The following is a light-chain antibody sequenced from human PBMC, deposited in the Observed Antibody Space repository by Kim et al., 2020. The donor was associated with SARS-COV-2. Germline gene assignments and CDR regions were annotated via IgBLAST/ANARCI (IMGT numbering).Light chain of an antibody. Sequence: PGQRVTISGTGSSSNIGAGYEVHWYQRLPGTAPKLLIYGSSNRPSGVPDRFSGSKSATSASLAITGLQAEDEADYYCQSYDTSHVIFGGGTQLTVL. CDR3: QSYDTSHVI. CDR2: GSS. CDR1: SSNIGAGYE. V-gene: IGLV1-40*01. J-gene: IGLJ2*01.